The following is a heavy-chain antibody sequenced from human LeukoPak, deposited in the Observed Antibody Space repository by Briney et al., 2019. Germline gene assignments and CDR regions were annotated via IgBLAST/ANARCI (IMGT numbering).Heavy chain of an antibody. CDR2: ISSSGSTI. Sequence: LSLTCAVYGGSFSGYYWSWIRQAPGKGLEWVSYISSSGSTIYYADSVKGRFTISRDNAKNSLYLQMNGLRAEDTAVYYCARDRYYYDSSGYSTGKFDYWGQGTLVTVSS. J-gene: IGHJ4*02. D-gene: IGHD3-22*01. CDR1: GGSFSGYY. V-gene: IGHV3-11*01. CDR3: ARDRYYYDSSGYSTGKFDY.